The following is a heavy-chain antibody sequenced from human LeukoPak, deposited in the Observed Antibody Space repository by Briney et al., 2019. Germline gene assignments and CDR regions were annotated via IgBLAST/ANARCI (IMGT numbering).Heavy chain of an antibody. Sequence: GSSVKVSCKASGGTFSSYAISWVRQAPGQGLEWMGRINPNSGGTNYAQKFQGRVTMTRDTSISTAYMELSRLRSDDTAVYYCARGWELNWFDPWGQGTLVTVSS. D-gene: IGHD1-26*01. J-gene: IGHJ5*02. CDR2: INPNSGGT. CDR1: GGTFSSYA. V-gene: IGHV1-2*06. CDR3: ARGWELNWFDP.